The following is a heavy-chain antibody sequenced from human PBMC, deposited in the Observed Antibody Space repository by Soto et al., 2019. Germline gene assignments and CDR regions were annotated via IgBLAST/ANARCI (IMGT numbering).Heavy chain of an antibody. J-gene: IGHJ4*02. CDR1: GGSISSYY. V-gene: IGHV4-59*12. Sequence: ETLSLTCTVSGGSISSYYWSWIRQPPGKGLEWIGYIYYSGSTYYNPSLKSRVTISVDTSKNQFSLKLSSVTAADTAVYYCARVGSSGTYYFDYWGQGTLVTVSS. CDR2: IYYSGST. D-gene: IGHD6-19*01. CDR3: ARVGSSGTYYFDY.